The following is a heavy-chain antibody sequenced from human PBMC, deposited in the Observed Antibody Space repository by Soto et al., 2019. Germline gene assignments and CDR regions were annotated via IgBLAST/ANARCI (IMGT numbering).Heavy chain of an antibody. CDR2: MNPNSGNT. CDR1: GYTFTSYD. J-gene: IGHJ6*04. Sequence: QVQLVQSGAEVKKPGASVKVSCKASGYTFTSYDINWVRQATGQGLEWMGWMNPNSGNTGYAQKFQGRVTITRNTSISTAYMDLSSLRSEDTAVYYCASIRLLEWFPYYCMDVWGKGTTVTVSS. D-gene: IGHD3-3*01. CDR3: ASIRLLEWFPYYCMDV. V-gene: IGHV1-8*01.